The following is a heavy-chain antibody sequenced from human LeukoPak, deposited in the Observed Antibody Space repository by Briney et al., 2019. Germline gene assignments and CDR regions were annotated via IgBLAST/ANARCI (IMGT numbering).Heavy chain of an antibody. CDR3: AKLGTVTPLRGAFDI. V-gene: IGHV3-48*04. D-gene: IGHD4-17*01. CDR1: GFTFSSYS. J-gene: IGHJ3*02. Sequence: GGSLRLSCAASGFTFSSYSMNWVRQAPGKGLEWASYISSSSSTIYYADSVKGRFTISRDNAKNSLYLQMNSLRAEDTAVYYCAKLGTVTPLRGAFDIWGQGTMVTVSS. CDR2: ISSSSSTI.